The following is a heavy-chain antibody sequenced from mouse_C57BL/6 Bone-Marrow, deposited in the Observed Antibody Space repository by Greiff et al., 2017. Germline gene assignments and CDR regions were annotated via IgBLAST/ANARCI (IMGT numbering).Heavy chain of an antibody. J-gene: IGHJ2*01. CDR3: ARQVLFTTVTPYFDY. CDR2: ISSGSSTI. CDR1: GFTFSDYG. V-gene: IGHV5-17*01. D-gene: IGHD1-1*01. Sequence: EVQRVESGGGLVKPGGSLKLSCAASGFTFSDYGMHWVRQAPEKGLEWVAYISSGSSTIYYADTVKGRFTISRDNAKNTLFLQMTSLRSEDTAMYYCARQVLFTTVTPYFDYWGQGTTLTVSS.